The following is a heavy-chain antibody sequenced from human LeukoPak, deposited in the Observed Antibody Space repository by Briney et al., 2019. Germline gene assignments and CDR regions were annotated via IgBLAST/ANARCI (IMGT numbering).Heavy chain of an antibody. J-gene: IGHJ4*02. CDR1: GYSISSGYY. CDR3: ARLLDTVVIGDY. D-gene: IGHD2-21*01. V-gene: IGHV4-38-2*01. CDR2: IYHSGST. Sequence: SETLSLTCAVSGYSISSGYYWGWIRQPPGKGLEWIGSIYHSGSTYYNPSLKSGVTISLDTSKNQFSLKLSSVTAADTAVYYCARLLDTVVIGDYWGQGTLVTVSS.